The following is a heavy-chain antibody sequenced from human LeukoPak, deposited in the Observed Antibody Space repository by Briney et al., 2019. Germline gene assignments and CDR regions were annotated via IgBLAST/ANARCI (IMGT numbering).Heavy chain of an antibody. CDR2: INPNSGGT. V-gene: IGHV1-2*02. CDR3: ATTSGGSYYEYYFDY. D-gene: IGHD1-26*01. J-gene: IGHJ4*02. Sequence: ASVKVSCKASGYTFTGYYMHWVRQAPGQGLEWMGWINPNSGGTNYAQKFQGRVTMTRDTSISTAYMELSRLRSDDTAVYYCATTSGGSYYEYYFDYWGQGTLVTVSS. CDR1: GYTFTGYY.